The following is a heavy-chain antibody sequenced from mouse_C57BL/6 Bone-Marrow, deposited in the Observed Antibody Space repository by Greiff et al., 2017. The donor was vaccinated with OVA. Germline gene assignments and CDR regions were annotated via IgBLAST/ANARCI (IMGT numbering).Heavy chain of an antibody. Sequence: VQLKESGAELVRPGASVKLSCTASGFNIKDDYMHWVKQRPEQGLEWIGWIDPENGDTEYASKFQGKATITADTSSNTAYLQLSSRTSEDTAVYYCTTRVVDPVDYWGQGTTLTVSS. D-gene: IGHD1-1*01. J-gene: IGHJ2*01. V-gene: IGHV14-4*01. CDR3: TTRVVDPVDY. CDR2: IDPENGDT. CDR1: GFNIKDDY.